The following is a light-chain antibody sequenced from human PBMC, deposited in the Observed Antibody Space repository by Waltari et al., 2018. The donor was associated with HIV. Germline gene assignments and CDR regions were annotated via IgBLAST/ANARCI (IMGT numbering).Light chain of an antibody. CDR1: KLGDKY. V-gene: IGLV3-1*01. CDR2: QDN. CDR3: QAWDSKTMI. J-gene: IGLJ2*01. Sequence: SYEVTQPPSMSVSPGQTASITCSGDKLGDKYACWYQQKPGQSPVLVIYQDNKRPSGIPGRFSGSNSGNTANLTIRGNQAMDGADYYCQAWDSKTMIFGGGTKLTGL.